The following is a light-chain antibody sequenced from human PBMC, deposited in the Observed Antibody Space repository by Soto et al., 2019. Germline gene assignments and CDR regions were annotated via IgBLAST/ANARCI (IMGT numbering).Light chain of an antibody. J-gene: IGLJ2*01. CDR3: CSYAGTSTYVV. Sequence: QSALTQPPSASGSPGQSVTISCTGTSSDVGGYDYVSWYQQHPGKAPKLMIYHVTNRPSGVPDRFSGSKSGNTASLTISGLQAEDEADYYCCSYAGTSTYVVFGGGTKLTVL. CDR2: HVT. CDR1: SSDVGGYDY. V-gene: IGLV2-11*01.